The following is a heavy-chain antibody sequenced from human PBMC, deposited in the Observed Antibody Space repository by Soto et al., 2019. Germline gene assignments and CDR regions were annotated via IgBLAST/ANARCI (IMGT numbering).Heavy chain of an antibody. J-gene: IGHJ4*02. CDR3: ARRPWLSGYYDY. CDR1: GYSFFSHW. Sequence: GESLKISCKGSGYSFFSHWIGWVRQMPGKGLEWVGIIYPADSETRYSPSFQGQVTISVDKSIHTAYLQWSSLKASDTAMYYCARRPWLSGYYDYWGQGTLVTVSS. D-gene: IGHD3-22*01. V-gene: IGHV5-51*01. CDR2: IYPADSET.